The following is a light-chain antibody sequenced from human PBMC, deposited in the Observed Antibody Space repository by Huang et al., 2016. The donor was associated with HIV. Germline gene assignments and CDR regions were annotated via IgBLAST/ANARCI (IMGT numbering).Light chain of an antibody. J-gene: IGKJ1*01. CDR3: QQYHNWPPVT. Sequence: EIVMTQSPDTLSVSPGDKATLSCRAGQKIVHSLAWYQQKPGQAPKLLIYGSSTRATGIPGRFSGSGSGAEFTLTINGLQSDDFGVYYCQQYHNWPPVTFGQGTKVEI. CDR2: GSS. CDR1: QKIVHS. V-gene: IGKV3-15*01.